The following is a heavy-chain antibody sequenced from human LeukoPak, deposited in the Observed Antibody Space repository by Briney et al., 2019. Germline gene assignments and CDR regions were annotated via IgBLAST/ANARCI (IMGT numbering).Heavy chain of an antibody. J-gene: IGHJ5*02. CDR1: GYTFTGYY. CDR2: INPNSGGT. Sequence: ASVKVSCKASGYTFTGYYMHWVRQAPGQGLEWMGWINPNSGGTNYAQKLQGRVTITRDTSASTAYMELSSLRSEDTAVYYCARDSGLRLLNWFDPWGQGTLVTVSS. D-gene: IGHD4-17*01. CDR3: ARDSGLRLLNWFDP. V-gene: IGHV1-2*02.